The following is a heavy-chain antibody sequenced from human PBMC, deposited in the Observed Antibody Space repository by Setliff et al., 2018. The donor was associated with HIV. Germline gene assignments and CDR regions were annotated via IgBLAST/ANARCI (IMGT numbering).Heavy chain of an antibody. CDR1: GYTLAGYF. Sequence: ASVKVSCKASGYTLAGYFMHWVRQAPGQGLEWMGWINPNSGGTNYAQKFQGRVTMTRVTSITTVYMEVTRLRSDDTAVYYCVRGKFRATWSLFADQYFDFWGRGTLVTVSS. CDR2: INPNSGGT. CDR3: VRGKFRATWSLFADQYFDF. D-gene: IGHD5-12*01. V-gene: IGHV1-2*02. J-gene: IGHJ4*02.